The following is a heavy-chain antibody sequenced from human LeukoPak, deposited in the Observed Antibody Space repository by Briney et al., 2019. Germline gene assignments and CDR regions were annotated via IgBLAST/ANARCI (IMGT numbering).Heavy chain of an antibody. CDR3: ARGLFVFWSGYPTPELDY. Sequence: GASVKVSCKTSGYTFTNYAMNWVRQAPGQGLEWMGWINTNTGNPTYAQGFTGRFVFSLDTSVSTAYLQISSLKAEDTAVYYCARGLFVFWSGYPTPELDYWGQGTLVTVSS. D-gene: IGHD3-3*01. J-gene: IGHJ4*02. CDR1: GYTFTNYA. V-gene: IGHV7-4-1*02. CDR2: INTNTGNP.